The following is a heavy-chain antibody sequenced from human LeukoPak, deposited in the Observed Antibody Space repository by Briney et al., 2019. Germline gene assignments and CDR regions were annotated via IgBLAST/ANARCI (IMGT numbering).Heavy chain of an antibody. CDR3: ARQGSSGYDDAFDI. CDR2: IYYSGST. CDR1: GGSISSSSYY. V-gene: IGHV4-39*01. J-gene: IGHJ3*02. D-gene: IGHD3-22*01. Sequence: SETLSLTCTVSGGSISSSSYYWGWIRQPPGKGLEWIGSIYYSGSTYYNPSLKSRVTISVDTSKNRFSLKLSSVTAADTAVYYCARQGSSGYDDAFDIWGQGTMVTVSS.